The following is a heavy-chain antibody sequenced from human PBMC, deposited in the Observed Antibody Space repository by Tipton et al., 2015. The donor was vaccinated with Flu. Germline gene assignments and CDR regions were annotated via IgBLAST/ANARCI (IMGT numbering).Heavy chain of an antibody. D-gene: IGHD3-10*01. CDR2: IYSSGIT. CDR3: ARGSGSGTYVIFDY. Sequence: LSLTCTVSGGSISSASSYWNWVRQPAGKGLEWIGRIYSSGITKYNPSLKSRVTMSVDTSKNQFSLSLNSVTAADTAVYYCARGSGSGTYVIFDYWGQGTLVAVSS. V-gene: IGHV4-61*02. J-gene: IGHJ4*02. CDR1: GGSISSASSY.